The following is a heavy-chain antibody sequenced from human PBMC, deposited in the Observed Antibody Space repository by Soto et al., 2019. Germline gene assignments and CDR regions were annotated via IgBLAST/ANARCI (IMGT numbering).Heavy chain of an antibody. J-gene: IGHJ6*02. V-gene: IGHV3-30*18. CDR3: AKDTRYYDILTGNYYGMDV. CDR2: ISYDGSNK. D-gene: IGHD3-9*01. Sequence: GGSLRLSCAASGFTFSSYGMHWVRQAPGKGLEWVAVISYDGSNKYYADSVKGRSTISRDNSKNTLYLQMNSLRAEDTAVYYCAKDTRYYDILTGNYYGMDVWGQGTTVTVSS. CDR1: GFTFSSYG.